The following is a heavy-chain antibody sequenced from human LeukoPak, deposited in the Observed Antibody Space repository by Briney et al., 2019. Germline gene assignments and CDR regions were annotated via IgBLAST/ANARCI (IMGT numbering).Heavy chain of an antibody. V-gene: IGHV4-30-2*01. CDR3: ARSLATYYDFWSGDDY. J-gene: IGHJ4*02. CDR1: GGSISSGGYY. Sequence: SETLSLTCTASGGSISSGGYYWSWIRQPPGKGLEWIGYIYHSGSTYYNPSLKSRVTISVDRSKNQFSLKLSSVTAADTTVYYCARSLATYYDFWSGDDYWGQGTLVTVSS. D-gene: IGHD3-3*01. CDR2: IYHSGST.